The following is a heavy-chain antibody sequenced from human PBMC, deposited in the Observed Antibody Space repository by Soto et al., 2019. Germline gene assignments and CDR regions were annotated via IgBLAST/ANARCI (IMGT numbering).Heavy chain of an antibody. CDR2: IKQDGSEK. CDR3: ARDLSAGITGTTYPDY. J-gene: IGHJ4*02. CDR1: GFTFSSYW. Sequence: PGGSLRLSCAASGFTFSSYWMSWVRQAPGKGLEWVANIKQDGSEKYYVDSVKGRFTISRDNAKNSLYLQMNSLRAEDTAVYYCARDLSAGITGTTYPDYWGQGTLVTVSS. V-gene: IGHV3-7*01. D-gene: IGHD1-7*01.